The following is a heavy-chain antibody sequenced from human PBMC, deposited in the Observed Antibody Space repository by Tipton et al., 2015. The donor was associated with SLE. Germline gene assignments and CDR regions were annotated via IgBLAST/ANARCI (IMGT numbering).Heavy chain of an antibody. CDR1: GFTFGSYW. V-gene: IGHV3-7*02. CDR3: AKMDGSGKDYYYYYMDV. J-gene: IGHJ6*03. Sequence: SLRLSCAASGFTFGSYWMSWVRQAPGKGLEWVANIKQDGSEKYYVDSVKGRFTISRDNAKNSLYLQMNSLRVEDTAVFYCAKMDGSGKDYYYYYMDVWGKGTTVTVSS. D-gene: IGHD3-10*01. CDR2: IKQDGSEK.